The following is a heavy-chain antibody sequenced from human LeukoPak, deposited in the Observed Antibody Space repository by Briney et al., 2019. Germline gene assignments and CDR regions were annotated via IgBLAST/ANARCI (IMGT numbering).Heavy chain of an antibody. CDR2: IRYDGSNK. V-gene: IGHV3-30*02. Sequence: PGGSLRLSCAASGFTFSSYGMHWVRQAPGKGLEWVAFIRYDGSNKYYADSVKGRFTISRDNSKNTLYLQMNSLRAEDTAVYYCAKSQHYYGSGSRFDYWGQGTLVTVSS. CDR1: GFTFSSYG. D-gene: IGHD3-10*01. J-gene: IGHJ4*02. CDR3: AKSQHYYGSGSRFDY.